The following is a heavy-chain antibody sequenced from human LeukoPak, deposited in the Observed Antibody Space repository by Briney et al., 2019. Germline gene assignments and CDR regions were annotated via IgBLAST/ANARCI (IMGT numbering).Heavy chain of an antibody. CDR3: AGTGIPVSSS. V-gene: IGHV6-1*01. CDR1: GDSVSRNTAG. D-gene: IGHD6-19*01. J-gene: IGHJ5*02. Sequence: SQTLSLTCAISGDSVSRNTAGWNWIRQSPSRGLEWLGRTYYRSKWYSEYAVSVKNRITIKPDTSKNLFSLQPNSVTPEDTAVYYCAGTGIPVSSSWGQGTLVTVSS. CDR2: TYYRSKWYS.